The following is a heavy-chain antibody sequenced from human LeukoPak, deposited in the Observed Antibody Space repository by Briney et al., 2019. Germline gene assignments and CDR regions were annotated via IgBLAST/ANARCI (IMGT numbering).Heavy chain of an antibody. D-gene: IGHD1-26*01. Sequence: GGSLRLSCAASGFTFSNYWMHCVRQAPGKGLVWVSRINSDGGSTNFADSVKGRFTISRDNAENTLYLQMNSLRAEDTAVYYCARGPRGSYYVDYWGQGTLVTVSS. V-gene: IGHV3-74*01. J-gene: IGHJ4*02. CDR3: ARGPRGSYYVDY. CDR2: INSDGGST. CDR1: GFTFSNYW.